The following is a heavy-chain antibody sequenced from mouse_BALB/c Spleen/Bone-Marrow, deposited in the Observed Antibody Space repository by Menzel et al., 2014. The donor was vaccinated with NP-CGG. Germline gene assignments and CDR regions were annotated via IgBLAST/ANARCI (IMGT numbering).Heavy chain of an antibody. CDR1: GYGFANFW. CDR2: IYPGSGNP. V-gene: IGHV1-63*01. Sequence: QVQLKESGAELVRPGTSVKISCKASGYGFANFWLGWVKQRPGHGLEWIGVIYPGSGNPYYNEKFKGKATLTADKSSSTAYMQLSNLTSEDSAVYFCARSAYYGNNYFDYWGQGTTLTVSS. CDR3: ARSAYYGNNYFDY. J-gene: IGHJ2*01. D-gene: IGHD2-10*01.